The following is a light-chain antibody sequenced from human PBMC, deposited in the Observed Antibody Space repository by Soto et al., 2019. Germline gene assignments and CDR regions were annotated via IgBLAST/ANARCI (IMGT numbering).Light chain of an antibody. CDR2: TAA. CDR3: QQSYSTPYT. V-gene: IGKV1-39*01. Sequence: IHMTQSPSSLSASVGDRVTITCRASQRITTYLNWYQQKPGQAPKLLISTAATLQGGVPSRFSGSGSGTYFTLTITTLQPEDFATYFCQQSYSTPYTFGQGTKLEIK. CDR1: QRITTY. J-gene: IGKJ2*01.